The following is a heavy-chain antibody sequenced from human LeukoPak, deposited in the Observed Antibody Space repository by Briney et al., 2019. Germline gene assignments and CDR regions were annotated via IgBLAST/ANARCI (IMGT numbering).Heavy chain of an antibody. Sequence: SETLSLTCAVYGGSFSGYYWSWIRQPPGKGLEWIGEINHSGSTNYNPSLKSRVTISVDTSKNQFSLKLSSVTAADTAVYYCARDRDGDPYYFDYWGQGTLVTVSS. CDR3: ARDRDGDPYYFDY. J-gene: IGHJ4*02. D-gene: IGHD4-17*01. CDR2: INHSGST. CDR1: GGSFSGYY. V-gene: IGHV4-34*01.